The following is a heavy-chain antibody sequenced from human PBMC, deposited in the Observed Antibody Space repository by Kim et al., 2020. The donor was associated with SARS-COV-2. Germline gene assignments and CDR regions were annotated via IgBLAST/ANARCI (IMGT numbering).Heavy chain of an antibody. CDR3: ARVGRDYGDPYVRYFDY. CDR2: IIPIFGTA. Sequence: SVKVSCKASGGTFSSYAISWVRQALGQGLEWMGGIIPIFGTANYAQKFQGRVTITADESTSTAYMELSSLRSEDTAVYYCARVGRDYGDPYVRYFDYWGQGTLVTVSS. J-gene: IGHJ4*02. D-gene: IGHD4-17*01. CDR1: GGTFSSYA. V-gene: IGHV1-69*13.